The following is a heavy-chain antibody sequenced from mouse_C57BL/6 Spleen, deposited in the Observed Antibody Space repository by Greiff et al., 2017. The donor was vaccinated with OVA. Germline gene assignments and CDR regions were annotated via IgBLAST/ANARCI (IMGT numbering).Heavy chain of an antibody. V-gene: IGHV1-59*01. J-gene: IGHJ1*03. CDR3: ARVDGSSHWYFDV. CDR2: IDPSDSYT. CDR1: GYTFTSYW. Sequence: VQLQQPGAELVRPGTSVKLSCKASGYTFTSYWMHWVKQRPGQGLEWIGVIDPSDSYTNYNQKFKGKATLTVDTSSSTAYMQLSSLTSEDSAVDDGARVDGSSHWYFDVWGTGTTVTVSS. D-gene: IGHD1-1*01.